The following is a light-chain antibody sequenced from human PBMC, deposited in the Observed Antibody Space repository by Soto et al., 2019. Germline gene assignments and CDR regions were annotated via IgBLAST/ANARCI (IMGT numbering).Light chain of an antibody. Sequence: QSALTQPASVSGSPGQSITISCTGTSSDVGNYDLVSWYQHLPGKAPKLIIYEDSARPSGVSSRFSGSKSGNTASLRISGLRAEYEADYYCCSYAGGTTFVFGTGTQLTVL. V-gene: IGLV2-23*01. CDR2: EDS. CDR1: SSDVGNYDL. J-gene: IGLJ1*01. CDR3: CSYAGGTTFV.